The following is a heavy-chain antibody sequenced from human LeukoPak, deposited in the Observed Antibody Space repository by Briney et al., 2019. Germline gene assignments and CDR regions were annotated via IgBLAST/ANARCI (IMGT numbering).Heavy chain of an antibody. Sequence: RGESLKISCKGSGYSFTSYWISWVRQMPGKGLEWMGRIDPSDSYTNYSPSFQGHVTISADKSISTAYLQWSSLKASDTAMYYCGRGVCSGGSCYSARYDYWGQGTLVTVSS. D-gene: IGHD2-15*01. CDR1: GYSFTSYW. J-gene: IGHJ4*02. CDR2: IDPSDSYT. CDR3: GRGVCSGGSCYSARYDY. V-gene: IGHV5-10-1*01.